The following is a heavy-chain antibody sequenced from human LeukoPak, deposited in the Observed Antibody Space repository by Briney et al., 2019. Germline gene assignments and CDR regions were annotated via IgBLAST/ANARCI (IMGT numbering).Heavy chain of an antibody. CDR2: ISSSGSTI. V-gene: IGHV3-48*04. D-gene: IGHD3-10*02. Sequence: GGSLRLSCAASGFTFSSYSMNWVRQAPGKGLEWVSYISSSGSTIYYADSVKGRFTISRDNAKNSLYLQMNSLRAEDTAVYYCAELGISMIGGVWGKGTTVTISS. J-gene: IGHJ6*04. CDR1: GFTFSSYS. CDR3: AELGISMIGGV.